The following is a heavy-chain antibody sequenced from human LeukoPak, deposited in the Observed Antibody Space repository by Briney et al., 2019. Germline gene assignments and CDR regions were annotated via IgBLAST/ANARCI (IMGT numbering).Heavy chain of an antibody. CDR1: GFTFSNYW. Sequence: GGSLRLSCAVSGFTFSNYWMSWVRQDPGKGLEWVANIKQDGGDKYYVDSVKGRFTISRDNAKNSLYLQMNSLRAEDTAVYYCARAGEEVAFDIWGQGTMFTVSS. CDR2: IKQDGGDK. D-gene: IGHD1-14*01. J-gene: IGHJ3*02. V-gene: IGHV3-7*01. CDR3: ARAGEEVAFDI.